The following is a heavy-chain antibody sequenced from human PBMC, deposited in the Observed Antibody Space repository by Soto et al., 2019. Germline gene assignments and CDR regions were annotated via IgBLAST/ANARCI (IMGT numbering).Heavy chain of an antibody. Sequence: GGFLRLSCAASGFTFSSYSMNWVRQAPGKGLEWVSYISSSSTIYYADSVKGRFTISRDNAKNSLYLQMNSLRDEDTAVYYCARDLDGIVATIYFDYWGQGTLVTVSS. J-gene: IGHJ4*02. CDR1: GFTFSSYS. V-gene: IGHV3-48*02. CDR2: ISSSSTI. CDR3: ARDLDGIVATIYFDY. D-gene: IGHD5-12*01.